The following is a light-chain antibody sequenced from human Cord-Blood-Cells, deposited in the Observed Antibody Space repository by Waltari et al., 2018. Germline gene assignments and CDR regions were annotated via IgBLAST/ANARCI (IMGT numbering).Light chain of an antibody. CDR1: SSDVGGYNY. CDR3: CSYAGSYTYV. CDR2: DVS. J-gene: IGLJ1*01. Sequence: QSALTQPRSVSGSPGQSVTISCTGTSSDVGGYNYVSWYQQHPGKPPKLMIYDVSKRPSGVPGRFSGSKSGNTASLTISGLQAEDEADYYCCSYAGSYTYVFGTGTKVTVL. V-gene: IGLV2-11*01.